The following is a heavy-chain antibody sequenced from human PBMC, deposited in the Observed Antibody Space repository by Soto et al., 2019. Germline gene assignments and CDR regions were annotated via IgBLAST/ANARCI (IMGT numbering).Heavy chain of an antibody. CDR1: GYTFTGSF. D-gene: IGHD2-21*01. CDR2: INPNSGGT. V-gene: IGHV1-2*04. J-gene: IGHJ6*04. CDR3: ARGVVVGTLNGRAV. Sequence: ASVTFSCTDAGYTFTGSFRHWVRQAHGQGLEWMGWINPNSGGTNYERKFRGWVTMTRDTPISTAYMELSRLRSEDRAVYYCARGVVVGTLNGRAVWGKRSTVPGSS.